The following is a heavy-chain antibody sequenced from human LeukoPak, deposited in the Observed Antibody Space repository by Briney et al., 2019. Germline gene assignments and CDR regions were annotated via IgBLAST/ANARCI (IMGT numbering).Heavy chain of an antibody. D-gene: IGHD2-21*02. J-gene: IGHJ5*02. CDR2: INPNTGDT. V-gene: IGHV1-2*02. CDR3: AKTAVSAIDWFDP. Sequence: ASVKVSCKASGYTFTDYFMHWVRQAPGQGLEWMGWINPNTGDTNYAQKFQGRVTMTRDTSINTAYMELNRVRSDDTAVYFCAKTAVSAIDWFDPWGQGTLVTVSS. CDR1: GYTFTDYF.